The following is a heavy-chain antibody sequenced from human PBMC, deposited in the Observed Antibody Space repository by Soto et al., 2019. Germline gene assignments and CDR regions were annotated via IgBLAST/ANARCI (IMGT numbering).Heavy chain of an antibody. Sequence: SVKVSCKASGGTFSSYAISWVRQAPGQGLEWMGGIIPILGTANYAQKFQGRVTITADKSTSTAYMELSSLRSEDTAVYYCARASEDIVATIGSNYYYYGMDVWGQGTTVTVSS. D-gene: IGHD5-12*01. CDR1: GGTFSSYA. V-gene: IGHV1-69*10. CDR3: ARASEDIVATIGSNYYYYGMDV. CDR2: IIPILGTA. J-gene: IGHJ6*02.